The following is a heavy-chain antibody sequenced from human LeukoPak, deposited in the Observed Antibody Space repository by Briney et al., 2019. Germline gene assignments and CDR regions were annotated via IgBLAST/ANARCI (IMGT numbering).Heavy chain of an antibody. Sequence: ASVNVSCKASGYTFTSYYRHWVRQAPGQGLEWMGIINPSGGSTNYAQKFQGRVTMTRDMSTSTVYMELSSLVSEDTAVFYCARGGGIPSNDAFDIWGQGTMVTVSS. D-gene: IGHD3-16*01. CDR2: INPSGGST. CDR3: ARGGGIPSNDAFDI. CDR1: GYTFTSYY. V-gene: IGHV1-46*01. J-gene: IGHJ3*02.